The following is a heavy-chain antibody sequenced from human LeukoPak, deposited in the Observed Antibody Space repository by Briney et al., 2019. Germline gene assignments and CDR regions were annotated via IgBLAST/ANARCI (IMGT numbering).Heavy chain of an antibody. V-gene: IGHV4-61*02. Sequence: PSQTLSLTCTVSGGSISSGSYYWSWLRQPAGKGREWIGRIYTSGSTNYNPSLKSRGTISVDPSKNQFSLKLSSVTAADTAVYYCARAPAPIFGVVMGAFDIWGQGTMVTVSS. CDR3: ARAPAPIFGVVMGAFDI. D-gene: IGHD3-3*01. CDR2: IYTSGST. J-gene: IGHJ3*02. CDR1: GGSISSGSYY.